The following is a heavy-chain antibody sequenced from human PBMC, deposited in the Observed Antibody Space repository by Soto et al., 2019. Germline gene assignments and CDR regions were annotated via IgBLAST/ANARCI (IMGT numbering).Heavy chain of an antibody. CDR2: INPKSGGT. J-gene: IGHJ6*02. Sequence: QVQLVQSGAEVKKPGASVKVSCKASGYSFTDYHIHWVRQAPGQGLEWLGRINPKSGGTSTAQKFQGWVTMTTDTSISTASMKLTRLTSDDTAIYYCARGDSTDCSNGVCAFFYNPVMDVGGQGTTFTVSS. V-gene: IGHV1-2*04. CDR1: GYSFTDYH. CDR3: ARGDSTDCSNGVCAFFYNPVMDV. D-gene: IGHD2-8*01.